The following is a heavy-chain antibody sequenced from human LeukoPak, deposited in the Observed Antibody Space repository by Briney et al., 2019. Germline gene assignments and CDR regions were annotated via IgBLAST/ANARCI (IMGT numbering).Heavy chain of an antibody. Sequence: SQTLSLTCAVSGGSISSGGYSWSWIRQPPGKGLEWIGYIYHSGSTYYNPSLKSRVTISVDRSKNQFSLKLSSVTAADTAVYYCARDPYDFWSGYYSLGLDYWGQGTLVTVSS. J-gene: IGHJ4*02. CDR3: ARDPYDFWSGYYSLGLDY. CDR1: GGSISSGGYS. CDR2: IYHSGST. V-gene: IGHV4-30-2*01. D-gene: IGHD3-3*01.